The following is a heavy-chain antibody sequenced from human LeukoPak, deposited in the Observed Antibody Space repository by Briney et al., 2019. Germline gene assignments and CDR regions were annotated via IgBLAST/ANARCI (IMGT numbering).Heavy chain of an antibody. D-gene: IGHD5-12*01. J-gene: IGHJ4*02. CDR2: LAWNSDNV. Sequence: PGGSLRLSCAASGFTFDDYAMHWVRQAPGKGLEWVSTLAWNSDNVHYADSVKGRFTISRDNARNSLYLQMDSLRPEDTALYFCAKGSGPVSFSGHVLDYWGQGTLVTVSS. V-gene: IGHV3-9*01. CDR3: AKGSGPVSFSGHVLDY. CDR1: GFTFDDYA.